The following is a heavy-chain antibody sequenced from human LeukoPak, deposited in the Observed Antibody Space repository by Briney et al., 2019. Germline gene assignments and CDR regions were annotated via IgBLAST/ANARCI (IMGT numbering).Heavy chain of an antibody. V-gene: IGHV2-5*01. D-gene: IGHD2-15*01. CDR1: GFSPSTRGVG. CDR3: AHRHRMPHFDY. J-gene: IGHJ4*02. Sequence: SGPTLVKPTQTLTLTCTFSGFSPSTRGVGVGWIRQPPGKALEWLALIYWNDDKRYSPSLKSRLTITKDTSKNQVVLTMTNMDPVDTATYYCAHRHRMPHFDYWGQGTLVTVSS. CDR2: IYWNDDK.